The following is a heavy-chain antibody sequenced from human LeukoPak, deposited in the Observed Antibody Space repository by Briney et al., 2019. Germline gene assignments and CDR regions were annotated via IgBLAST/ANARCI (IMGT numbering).Heavy chain of an antibody. V-gene: IGHV7-4-1*02. CDR2: INTNTGNP. J-gene: IGHJ3*02. D-gene: IGHD3-10*01. CDR1: GYTFTSYA. Sequence: ASVKVSCKASGYTFTSYAMNWVRQAPGQGLEWMGWINTNTGNPTYAQGFTGRFVFSLDTSVSTAYLQISSLKAEDTAVYYCARDGAYGSGSYYNGDERIDAFDIWGQGTMVTVSS. CDR3: ARDGAYGSGSYYNGDERIDAFDI.